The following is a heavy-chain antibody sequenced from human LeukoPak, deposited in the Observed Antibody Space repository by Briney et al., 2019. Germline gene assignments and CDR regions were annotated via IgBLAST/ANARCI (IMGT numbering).Heavy chain of an antibody. V-gene: IGHV3-23*01. CDR2: IVGSGADT. Sequence: GGSLRLSCAASGFTFSSYAITWVRQVPGKGLEWVSGIVGSGADTYYADSVKGRFTISRDNSKDTLYLQMNSLRPEDTAVYYCAFARAGILAAAFDYWGQGTLVTVSS. D-gene: IGHD6-13*01. CDR3: AFARAGILAAAFDY. CDR1: GFTFSSYA. J-gene: IGHJ4*02.